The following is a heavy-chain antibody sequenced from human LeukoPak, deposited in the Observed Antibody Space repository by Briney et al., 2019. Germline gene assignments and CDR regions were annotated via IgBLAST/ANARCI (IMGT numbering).Heavy chain of an antibody. CDR1: GFTFSSYA. D-gene: IGHD3-10*01. V-gene: IGHV3-23*01. CDR3: ASRTYASGSLNY. J-gene: IGHJ4*02. CDR2: ISGSGGST. Sequence: GGSLRLSCAASGFTFSSYAMSWVRQAPGKGLEWVSAISGSGGSTYYADSVKGRFTISRDNSENTLYLQMNSLRAEDTAVYYCASRTYASGSLNYWGQGTLVTVSS.